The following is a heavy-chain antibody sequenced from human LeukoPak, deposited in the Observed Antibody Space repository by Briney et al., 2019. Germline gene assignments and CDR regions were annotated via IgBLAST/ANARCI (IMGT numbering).Heavy chain of an antibody. CDR3: TRGLVVSLWHYFDY. CDR2: IIPIFGTA. Sequence: GASVKVSCKASGYTFTSYAMNWVRQAPGQGLEWMGGIIPIFGTANYAQKFQGRVTITADKSTSTAYVELSSLRSEDTAVYYCTRGLVVSLWHYFDYWGQGTLVTVSS. V-gene: IGHV1-69*06. D-gene: IGHD3-22*01. CDR1: GYTFTSYA. J-gene: IGHJ4*02.